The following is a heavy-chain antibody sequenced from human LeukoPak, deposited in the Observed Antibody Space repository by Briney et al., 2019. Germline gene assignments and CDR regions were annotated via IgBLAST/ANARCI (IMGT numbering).Heavy chain of an antibody. J-gene: IGHJ4*02. V-gene: IGHV3-30*04. CDR1: GFTFSSYA. Sequence: GGSLRLSCAASGFTFSSYAMHWVRQAPGKGLEWVAVISYDGSNKYYADSVKGRFTISRDNSKSTLYLQMNSLRAEDTAVYYCARDLVVVPAGPVGFDYWGQGTLVTVSS. CDR3: ARDLVVVPAGPVGFDY. D-gene: IGHD2-2*01. CDR2: ISYDGSNK.